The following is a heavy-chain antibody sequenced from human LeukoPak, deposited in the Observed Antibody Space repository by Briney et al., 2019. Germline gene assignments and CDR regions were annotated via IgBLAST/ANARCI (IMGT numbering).Heavy chain of an antibody. J-gene: IGHJ6*03. D-gene: IGHD3-3*01. V-gene: IGHV3-30*02. CDR2: IRYDGSNK. Sequence: QSGGSLRLSCAASGFTFSSYGMHWVRQAPGKGLEWVAFIRYDGSNKYYADSVKGRFTISRDNSKNTLYLQMNSLRAEDTAVYYCAKCPRITIFGVVILNHNYYYYMDVWGKGTTVTVSS. CDR3: AKCPRITIFGVVILNHNYYYYMDV. CDR1: GFTFSSYG.